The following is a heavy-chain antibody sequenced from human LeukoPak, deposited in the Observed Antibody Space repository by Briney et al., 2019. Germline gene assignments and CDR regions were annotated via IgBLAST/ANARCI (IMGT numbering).Heavy chain of an antibody. Sequence: ASAKVSCKASGYTFTSYYMHWVRQTPGQGLEWMGIIYPSAGSTSYAQNFQGRVTITRDTSTSTVYMELSSLRSEDTAVYYCARRDSGSYSYFDYWGQGTLVTVSS. CDR3: ARRDSGSYSYFDY. V-gene: IGHV1-46*01. CDR1: GYTFTSYY. D-gene: IGHD1-26*01. J-gene: IGHJ4*02. CDR2: IYPSAGST.